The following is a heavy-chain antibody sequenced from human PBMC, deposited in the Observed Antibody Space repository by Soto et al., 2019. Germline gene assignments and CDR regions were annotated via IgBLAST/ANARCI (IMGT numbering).Heavy chain of an antibody. D-gene: IGHD1-26*01. V-gene: IGHV1-46*02. Sequence: ASVKVSCKASGYTLNTYYMHWVRQAPGQGPEWMGIINPRGGGTTYAQNFQDRVTMTSDTSSSTVYMELSSLRSEDTAVYYCAADKGVVVGELLPSFWGQGTLVTVSS. CDR2: INPRGGGT. CDR3: AADKGVVVGELLPSF. J-gene: IGHJ4*02. CDR1: GYTLNTYY.